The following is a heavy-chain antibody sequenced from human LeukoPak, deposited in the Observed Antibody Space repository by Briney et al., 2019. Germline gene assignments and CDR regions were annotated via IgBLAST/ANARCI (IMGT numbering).Heavy chain of an antibody. J-gene: IGHJ6*04. CDR1: GFTFSSYE. Sequence: GGSLRLSCVASGFTFSSYEMNWVRQAPGKGLEWVSYISSSSSTIYYADSVKGRFTISRDNAKNSLYLQMNSLRAEDTAVYYCAELGITMIGGVWGKGTTVTISS. CDR2: ISSSSSTI. CDR3: AELGITMIGGV. V-gene: IGHV3-48*03. D-gene: IGHD3-10*02.